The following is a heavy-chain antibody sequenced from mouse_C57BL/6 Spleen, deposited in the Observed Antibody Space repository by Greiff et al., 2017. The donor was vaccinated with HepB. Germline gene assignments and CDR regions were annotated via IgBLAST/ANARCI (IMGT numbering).Heavy chain of an antibody. CDR1: GFTFSDYY. CDR3: ARDGYYVGAMDY. Sequence: EVKVVESEGGLVQPGSSMKLSCTASGFTFSDYYMAWVRQVPEKGLEWVANINYDGSSTYYLDSLKSRFIISRDNAKNILYLQMSSLKSEDTATYYCARDGYYVGAMDYWGQGTSVTVSS. D-gene: IGHD2-3*01. CDR2: INYDGSST. V-gene: IGHV5-16*01. J-gene: IGHJ4*01.